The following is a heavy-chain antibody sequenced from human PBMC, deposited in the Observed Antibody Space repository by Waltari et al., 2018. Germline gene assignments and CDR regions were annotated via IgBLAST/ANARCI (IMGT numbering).Heavy chain of an antibody. V-gene: IGHV4-39*01. CDR3: ARLSYHIVTGYGWFDP. CDR2: ISYSGST. J-gene: IGHJ5*02. CDR1: GGSISSESYY. Sequence: QLQLQESGPGLVQPSEPLSLTCTVSGGSISSESYYWGWIRQPPGKGLEWIGIISYSGSTYYNPSLKSRVTISVDTSKNQFSLKLSSVTAADTAVYYCARLSYHIVTGYGWFDPWGLGTLVTVSS. D-gene: IGHD3-9*01.